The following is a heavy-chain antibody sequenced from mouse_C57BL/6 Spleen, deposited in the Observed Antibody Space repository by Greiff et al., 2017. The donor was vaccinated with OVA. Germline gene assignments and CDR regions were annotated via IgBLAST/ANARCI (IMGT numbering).Heavy chain of an antibody. CDR2: IYPGDGDT. CDR1: GYAFSSSW. CDR3: ARHRDELDY. J-gene: IGHJ2*01. Sequence: QVQLKESGPELVKPGASVKISCKASGYAFSSSWMNWVKQRPGKGLEWIGRIYPGDGDTNYNGKFKGKATLTADKSSSTAYMQLSSLTSEDSAVYFFARHRDELDYWGQGTTLTVSS. V-gene: IGHV1-82*01. D-gene: IGHD3-1*01.